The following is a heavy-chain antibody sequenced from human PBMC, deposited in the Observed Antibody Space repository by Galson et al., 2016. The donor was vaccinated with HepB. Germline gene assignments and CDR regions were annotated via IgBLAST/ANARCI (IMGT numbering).Heavy chain of an antibody. J-gene: IGHJ4*02. V-gene: IGHV5-51*01. CDR3: ARRGNNRGPDY. CDR1: GYTFRHFW. Sequence: QSGAEVKEPGEPLRISCETSGYTFRHFWIAWVRQMPGKGLEWMGMIYPGDFDTRYNPSFQGLVPLSADTSLGTTFLQWSRLEASDSAIYYCARRGNNRGPDYWGQGTQVSVSS. D-gene: IGHD3-16*01. CDR2: IYPGDFDT.